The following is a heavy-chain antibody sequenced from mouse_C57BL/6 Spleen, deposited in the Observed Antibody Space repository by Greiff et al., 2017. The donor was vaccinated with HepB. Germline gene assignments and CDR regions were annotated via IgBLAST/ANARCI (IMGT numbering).Heavy chain of an antibody. CDR3: GGGYYVDY. Sequence: EVQLQESGPGLVKPSQSLSLTCSVTGYSITSGYYWNWIRQFPGNKLEWMGYISYDGSNNYNPSLKNRISITRDTSKNQFFLKLNSVTTEDTATYYCGGGYYVDYWGQGTTLTVSS. D-gene: IGHD1-1*02. CDR2: ISYDGSN. V-gene: IGHV3-6*01. CDR1: GYSITSGYY. J-gene: IGHJ2*01.